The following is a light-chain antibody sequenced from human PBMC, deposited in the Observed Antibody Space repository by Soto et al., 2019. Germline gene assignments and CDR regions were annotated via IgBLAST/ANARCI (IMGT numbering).Light chain of an antibody. CDR2: EVS. Sequence: QSVLTQPASVSGSPGQSITISCTGTSSVVGSYNLVSWYQQHPGKAPKLTIYEVSKRPSGVSNRFSGSKSGNTASLTISGLQAEDEADYYCCSYAGSSTYVFGTGTKVTVL. V-gene: IGLV2-23*02. CDR3: CSYAGSSTYV. CDR1: SSVVGSYNL. J-gene: IGLJ1*01.